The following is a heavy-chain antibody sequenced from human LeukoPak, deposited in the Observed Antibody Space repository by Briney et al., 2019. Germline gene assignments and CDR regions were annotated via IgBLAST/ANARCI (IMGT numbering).Heavy chain of an antibody. D-gene: IGHD5-24*01. CDR1: GYTFTVYY. J-gene: IGHJ4*02. V-gene: IGHV1-2*02. Sequence: ASVKVSCKASGYTFTVYYMHWVRQAPGQGLEWMGWINPNSGGTKYAQKFQGRVTMTRDTSTSTAYMELSRLRFDDTAVYYCARSGDGYIKIDYWGQGTLVTVSS. CDR2: INPNSGGT. CDR3: ARSGDGYIKIDY.